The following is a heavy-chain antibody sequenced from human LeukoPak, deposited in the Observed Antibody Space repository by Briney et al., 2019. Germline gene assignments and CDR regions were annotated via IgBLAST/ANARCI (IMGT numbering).Heavy chain of an antibody. D-gene: IGHD6-13*01. Sequence: PGGSLRLSCAASGFTFSSYAMSWVRQAPGKGLEWVSAISGSGGSTYYADSVKGRSTISRDNSKNTLYLQMNSLRAEDTAVYYCAKDLIAAAGPGWFDPWGQGTLVTVSS. V-gene: IGHV3-23*01. CDR1: GFTFSSYA. CDR2: ISGSGGST. J-gene: IGHJ5*02. CDR3: AKDLIAAAGPGWFDP.